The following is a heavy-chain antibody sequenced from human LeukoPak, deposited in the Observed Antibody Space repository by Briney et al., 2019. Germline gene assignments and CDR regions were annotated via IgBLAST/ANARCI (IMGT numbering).Heavy chain of an antibody. J-gene: IGHJ4*02. CDR1: GVSMSSNNW. Sequence: SGTLSLTRAVSGVSMSSNNWWSWVRQPPGKGLEWIGEIHESGSTNYNPSLKSRVTISVDKSKDQFSLKLSSATAADTAVYYCARHEGFSQKDWGQGTQVTVS. CDR2: IHESGST. CDR3: ARHEGFSQKD. V-gene: IGHV4-4*02.